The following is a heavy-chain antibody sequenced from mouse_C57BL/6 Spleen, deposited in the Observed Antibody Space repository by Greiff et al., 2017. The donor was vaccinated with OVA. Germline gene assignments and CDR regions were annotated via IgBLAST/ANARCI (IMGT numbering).Heavy chain of an antibody. CDR3: ARYRLYFDV. Sequence: EVNVVESGGGLVQPGGSLSLSCAASGFTFTDYYMSWVRQPPGKALEWLGFIRNKANGYTTEYSASVKGRFTISRDNSQSILYLQMNALRAEDSATYYCARYRLYFDVWGTGTTVTVSS. CDR2: IRNKANGYTT. J-gene: IGHJ1*03. V-gene: IGHV7-3*01. CDR1: GFTFTDYY.